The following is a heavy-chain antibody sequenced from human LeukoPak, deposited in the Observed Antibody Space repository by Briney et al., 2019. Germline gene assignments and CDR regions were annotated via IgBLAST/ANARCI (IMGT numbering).Heavy chain of an antibody. V-gene: IGHV3-23*01. CDR1: GVTFSIDA. CDR2: ISGNGGST. CDR3: AKVGLATTGVDY. J-gene: IGHJ4*02. Sequence: PPESRRPSSVASGVTFSIDAMSWVSQVPKKWLEWVSSISGNGGSTYYADYVKGRFTISRDNSKNTLYLQMNSLRAEDTAVYYCAKVGLATTGVDYWGQGTLVTVSS. D-gene: IGHD1-1*01.